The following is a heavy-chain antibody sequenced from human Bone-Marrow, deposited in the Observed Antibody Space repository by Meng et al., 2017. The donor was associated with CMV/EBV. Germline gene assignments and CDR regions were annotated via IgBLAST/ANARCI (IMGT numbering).Heavy chain of an antibody. J-gene: IGHJ6*02. CDR1: GFTFSSYS. CDR3: ARITDYNSYRPSYYYGMDV. Sequence: GESLKISCAASGFTFSSYSMNWVRQAPGKGLEWVSSISSSSSYIYYADSVKGRFTISRDNAENSLYLQMNSLRAEDTAVYYCARITDYNSYRPSYYYGMDVWGQGTTVTVSS. D-gene: IGHD6-6*01. CDR2: ISSSSSYI. V-gene: IGHV3-21*01.